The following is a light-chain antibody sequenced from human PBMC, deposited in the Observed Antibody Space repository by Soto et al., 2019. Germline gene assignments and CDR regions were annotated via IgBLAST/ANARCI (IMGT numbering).Light chain of an antibody. Sequence: QPVLTQSPSASASLGASVKLTCTLSSGHRSYAIAWHQQQPEKGPRYLMKLNSDGSHSKGDGIPDRFSGSSSGAERYLTISSLQSEDEADYYCQTWGTYWVFGGGTKVTVL. CDR3: QTWGTYWV. V-gene: IGLV4-69*01. CDR1: SGHRSYA. J-gene: IGLJ3*02. CDR2: LNSDGSH.